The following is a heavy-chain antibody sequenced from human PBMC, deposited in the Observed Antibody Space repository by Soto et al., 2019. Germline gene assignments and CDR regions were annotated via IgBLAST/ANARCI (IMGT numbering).Heavy chain of an antibody. CDR1: GFSLRTSKVG. J-gene: IGHJ4*02. V-gene: IGHV2-5*01. CDR2: VYWNDDK. Sequence: PGKPPRTLRLPCPFPGFSLRTSKVGVGWIRQPPGKALEWLAHVYWNDDKYYSLSLKSRLTISKDTSKSQVVLTMTNMDPVDTATYYCAHLNTRGYYFDYWGQGALVTVSS. CDR3: AHLNTRGYYFDY.